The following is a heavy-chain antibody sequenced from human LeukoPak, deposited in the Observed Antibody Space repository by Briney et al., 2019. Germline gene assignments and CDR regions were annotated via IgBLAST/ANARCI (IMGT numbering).Heavy chain of an antibody. Sequence: GGSLRLSCAASGFTFSYAWMSWVRQAPGKGLEWVGRIQSRTDGGTTAYAAPVEGRFTISRDDSKNTVYLQMNSLKTEDTAVYYCTTDTHATRGYWGQGTLVTVSS. V-gene: IGHV3-15*01. CDR2: IQSRTDGGTT. CDR3: TTDTHATRGY. J-gene: IGHJ4*02. CDR1: GFTFSYAW. D-gene: IGHD2-15*01.